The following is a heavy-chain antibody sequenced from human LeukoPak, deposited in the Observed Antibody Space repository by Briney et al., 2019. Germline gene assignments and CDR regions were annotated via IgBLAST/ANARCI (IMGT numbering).Heavy chain of an antibody. D-gene: IGHD6-19*01. V-gene: IGHV3-15*01. J-gene: IGHJ4*02. Sequence: GGSLRLSCTASGFTFSNAWMCWVRQAPGKGLERVGRIKSKNEGETTDYAAPVKGRFTISRDDSKNTLYLQMSSLKTEDTAVYYCATSNGGWYPFRYWGLGTLVTVSS. CDR2: IKSKNEGETT. CDR1: GFTFSNAW. CDR3: ATSNGGWYPFRY.